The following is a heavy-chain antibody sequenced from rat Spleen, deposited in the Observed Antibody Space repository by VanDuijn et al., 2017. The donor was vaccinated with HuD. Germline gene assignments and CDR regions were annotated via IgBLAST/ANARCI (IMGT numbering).Heavy chain of an antibody. V-gene: IGHV1-43*01. CDR3: ARLTASFDY. CDR1: GYTFASYY. Sequence: QVQLQQSEAELAKPGSSVKISCKASGYTFASYYISWMKQTTGQGLEYIGYINTGSGGTKYNEKFKGKATLTVDRSSSTAFMELSTLTPDDSAVYYCARLTASFDYWGQGVMVTVSS. J-gene: IGHJ2*01. CDR2: INTGSGGT.